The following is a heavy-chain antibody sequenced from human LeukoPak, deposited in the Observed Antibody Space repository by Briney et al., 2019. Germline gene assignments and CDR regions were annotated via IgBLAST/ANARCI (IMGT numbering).Heavy chain of an antibody. CDR3: LRDAQRPRLTPDY. D-gene: IGHD6-25*01. Sequence: ASVKVSCKAAGYTFNTYGISWGRQAPGQGLEWMGWISTYNGDVIYVQNLQGRVTMTTDTSTSTAYMELMNLRSDDTAVYYCLRDAQRPRLTPDYWGQGTLVTVSS. J-gene: IGHJ4*02. CDR1: GYTFNTYG. V-gene: IGHV1-18*01. CDR2: ISTYNGDV.